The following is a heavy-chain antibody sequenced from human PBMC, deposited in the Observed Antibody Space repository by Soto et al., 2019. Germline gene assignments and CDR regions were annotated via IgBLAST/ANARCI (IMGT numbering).Heavy chain of an antibody. CDR1: GGSVSSGSYY. CDR2: IYYSGST. D-gene: IGHD5-18*01. J-gene: IGHJ4*02. CDR3: RGYSYGPFDY. Sequence: SETLSLTCTVSGGSVSSGSYYWGWIRQAPGKGLEGIGYIYYSGSTNYNPSLKSRVTISVDTSKNQFSLKLSSVTAADTAVYYCRGYSYGPFDYWGQGTLVTVSS. V-gene: IGHV4-61*01.